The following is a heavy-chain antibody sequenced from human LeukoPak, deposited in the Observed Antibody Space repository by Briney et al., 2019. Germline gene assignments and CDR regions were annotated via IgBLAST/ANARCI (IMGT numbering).Heavy chain of an antibody. V-gene: IGHV3-53*01. Sequence: GASLTPARALSALSVGSNFITWVRHAPGGGLEWVSFIFRGGNNYLAASVKGRFTISSRISKKPLFRQMNNLEPEDRALYSCAGGNWTSISCFTFDYWGQGTQVTVSS. J-gene: IGHJ4*02. CDR3: AGGNWTSISCFTFDY. CDR1: ALSVGSNF. D-gene: IGHD2-2*01. CDR2: IFRGGNN.